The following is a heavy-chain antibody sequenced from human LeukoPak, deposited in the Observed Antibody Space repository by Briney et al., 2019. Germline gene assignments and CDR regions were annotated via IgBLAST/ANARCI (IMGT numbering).Heavy chain of an antibody. CDR2: ISGSGGST. CDR3: AKDSVGGEFDY. CDR1: GLIFRSYA. V-gene: IGHV3-23*01. D-gene: IGHD3-10*01. Sequence: GRSLRLSCAASGLIFRSYAMNSVRQAPGRGLEWVSAISGSGGSTYYADSVKGRFTISRDNSKNTLYRQMNSLRAEDTAVYYCAKDSVGGEFDYWGQGTLVTVSS. J-gene: IGHJ4*02.